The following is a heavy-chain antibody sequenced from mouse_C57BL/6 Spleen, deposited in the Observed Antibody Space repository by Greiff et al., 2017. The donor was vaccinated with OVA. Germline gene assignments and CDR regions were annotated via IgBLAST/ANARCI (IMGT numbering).Heavy chain of an antibody. V-gene: IGHV5-16*01. Sequence: DVKLVESEGGLVQPGSSMKLSCTASGFTFSDYYMAWVRQVPEKGLEWVANINYDGSSTYYLDSLKSRFIISRDNAKNILYLQISSLKSEDTATYYCARERGAMDYWGQGTSVTVSS. CDR3: ARERGAMDY. J-gene: IGHJ4*01. CDR1: GFTFSDYY. CDR2: INYDGSST.